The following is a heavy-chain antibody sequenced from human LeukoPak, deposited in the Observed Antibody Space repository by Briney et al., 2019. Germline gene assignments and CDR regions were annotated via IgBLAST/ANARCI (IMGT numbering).Heavy chain of an antibody. V-gene: IGHV1-18*01. J-gene: IGHJ5*02. CDR2: ISAYNGNT. Sequence: ASVKVSCKASGYTFTSYGISWVRQAPGQGLEWMGWISAYNGNTNYAQKLQGRVTMTTDTSTSTAYMELRSLRSDDTAVYYCARTYCSSTSCYRNWFDPWGQGTLVTVSS. D-gene: IGHD2-2*01. CDR3: ARTYCSSTSCYRNWFDP. CDR1: GYTFTSYG.